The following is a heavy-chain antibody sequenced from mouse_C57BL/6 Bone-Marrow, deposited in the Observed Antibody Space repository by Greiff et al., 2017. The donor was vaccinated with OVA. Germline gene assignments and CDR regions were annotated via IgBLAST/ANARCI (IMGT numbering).Heavy chain of an antibody. CDR1: GYTFTSYG. CDR3: ARKGALGYYFDY. V-gene: IGHV1-81*01. Sequence: VQLQQSGAELARPGASVKLSCKASGYTFTSYGISWVKQRTGQGLEWIGEIYPRSGNTYYNEKFKGKATLTADKSSSTAYMELRSLTSEDSAVYFCARKGALGYYFDYWGQGTTLTVSS. D-gene: IGHD3-1*01. J-gene: IGHJ2*01. CDR2: IYPRSGNT.